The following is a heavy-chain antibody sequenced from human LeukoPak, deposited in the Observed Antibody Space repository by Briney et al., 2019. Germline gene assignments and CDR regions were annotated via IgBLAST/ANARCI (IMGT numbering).Heavy chain of an antibody. Sequence: SETLSLTCAVYGGSFSGDYWSWIRQPPGKGLEWIGEINHSGSTNYNPSLKSRVTISVDTSKNQFSLKLSSVTAADTAVYYCAGPSTGYSSGWPLRNHYYYYGMDVWGQGTTVTVSS. CDR1: GGSFSGDY. CDR2: INHSGST. D-gene: IGHD6-19*01. V-gene: IGHV4-34*01. J-gene: IGHJ6*02. CDR3: AGPSTGYSSGWPLRNHYYYYGMDV.